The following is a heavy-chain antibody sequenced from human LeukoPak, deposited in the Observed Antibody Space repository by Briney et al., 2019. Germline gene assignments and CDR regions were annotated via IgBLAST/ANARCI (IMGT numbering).Heavy chain of an antibody. D-gene: IGHD3-10*01. CDR1: GGSISSGGYY. CDR3: ARERSRGYYLDY. CDR2: IYYSGST. Sequence: PSETLSLTCTASGGSISSGGYYWSWIRQHPGKGLEWIGYIYYSGSTYYNPSLKSRVTISVDTSKNQFSLKLSSVTAADTAVYYCARERSRGYYLDYWGQGTTVTVSS. V-gene: IGHV4-31*03. J-gene: IGHJ4*03.